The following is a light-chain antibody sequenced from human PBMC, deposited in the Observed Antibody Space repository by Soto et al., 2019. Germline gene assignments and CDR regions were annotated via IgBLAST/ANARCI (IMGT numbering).Light chain of an antibody. CDR1: QPISSW. CDR2: AAS. J-gene: IGKJ2*01. Sequence: DIQMTQSPSTVSASVGDGVTITCRASQPISSWLAWFRQRPGKAPELLIYAASTLHSGVPSRFSGSGSGTDVALTISGLQPEDFATYYCQQASSFPHTFGQGTRVDIK. CDR3: QQASSFPHT. V-gene: IGKV1-12*01.